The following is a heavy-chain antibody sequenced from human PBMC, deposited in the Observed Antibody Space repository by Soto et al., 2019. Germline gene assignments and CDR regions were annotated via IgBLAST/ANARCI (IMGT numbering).Heavy chain of an antibody. D-gene: IGHD3-22*01. J-gene: IGHJ4*02. V-gene: IGHV5-51*01. Sequence: GESLKISCKGSGYSFTSYWIGWVRQMPGKGLEWMGIIHPGDSDTRYSPSFQGQVTISADKSISTAYLQWSSLKASDTAMYYCARLTDYDSPGGYFDYWGQGTLVTVSS. CDR3: ARLTDYDSPGGYFDY. CDR2: IHPGDSDT. CDR1: GYSFTSYW.